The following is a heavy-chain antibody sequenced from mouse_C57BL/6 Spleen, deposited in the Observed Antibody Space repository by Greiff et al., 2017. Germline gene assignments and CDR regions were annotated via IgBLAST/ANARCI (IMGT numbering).Heavy chain of an antibody. J-gene: IGHJ3*01. CDR1: GYSFTGYY. V-gene: IGHV1-42*01. CDR3: ARGGIDGYYVWFAY. D-gene: IGHD2-3*01. CDR2: INPSTGGT. Sequence: EVQLQPSGPELVKPGASVKISCKASGYSFTGYYMNWVKQSPEKSLEWIGEINPSTGGTTYNQKFKAKATLTVDKSSSTAYMQLKSLTSEDSAVYYCARGGIDGYYVWFAYWGQGTLVTVSA.